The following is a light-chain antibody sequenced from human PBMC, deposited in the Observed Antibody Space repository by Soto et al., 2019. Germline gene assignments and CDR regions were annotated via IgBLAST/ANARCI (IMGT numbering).Light chain of an antibody. CDR3: QQFYNTPPYT. Sequence: DTVMTQSPDSLAVSLGERATINCKSSQSVFHSANNMNYLAWYQQKPGQSPKLLISWASIRDSGVPDRFSGSGAGTDFTLTITSLQAEDAAVYYCQQFYNTPPYTFSQGTRLEIK. CDR1: QSVFHSANNMNY. J-gene: IGKJ2*01. CDR2: WAS. V-gene: IGKV4-1*01.